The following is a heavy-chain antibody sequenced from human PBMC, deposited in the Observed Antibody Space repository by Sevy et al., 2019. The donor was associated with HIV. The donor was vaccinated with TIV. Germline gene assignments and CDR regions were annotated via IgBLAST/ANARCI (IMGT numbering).Heavy chain of an antibody. CDR1: GGSVSSSGYY. CDR3: ARQGGIVDRAFDF. CDR2: VYYSGSA. Sequence: SETLSLTCTVSGGSVSSSGYYWGWIRQPPGKGLEWIGNVYYSGSADYNPSRKSRATISVDTSKNQFSLKVNSVTAADTAVYYCARQGGIVDRAFDFWGQGTLVTVSS. J-gene: IGHJ4*02. D-gene: IGHD2-21*01. V-gene: IGHV4-39*01.